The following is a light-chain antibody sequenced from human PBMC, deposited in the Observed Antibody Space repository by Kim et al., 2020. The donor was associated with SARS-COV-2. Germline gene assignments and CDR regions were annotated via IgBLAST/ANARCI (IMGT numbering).Light chain of an antibody. CDR1: QDIRNY. V-gene: IGKV1-33*01. CDR3: QQYEHLPYT. J-gene: IGKJ2*01. CDR2: DAS. Sequence: SASVGDRFIITCQASQDIRNYLNWFQKKPGKAPKLLIYDASNLEAGVPSRFSGSGAGSHFTFTISSLQSEDIATYYCQQYEHLPYTFGQGTKLEIK.